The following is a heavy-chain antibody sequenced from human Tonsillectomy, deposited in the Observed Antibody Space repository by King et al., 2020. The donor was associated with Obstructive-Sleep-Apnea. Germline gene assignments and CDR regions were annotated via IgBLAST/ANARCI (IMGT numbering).Heavy chain of an antibody. CDR3: AKVPLAIVATIRHYFDS. D-gene: IGHD5-12*01. CDR1: GFTFSSYA. V-gene: IGHV3-23*04. CDR2: ISGTSGRT. Sequence: VQLVESGGGLVQPGGSLRLSCAASGFTFSSYAMSWVRQAPGKGLEWVSAISGTSGRTYYADSVKGRFTISRDNSKNTLYLQMNSLRAEETAVYYCAKVPLAIVATIRHYFDSWGQGTLVTVSS. J-gene: IGHJ4*02.